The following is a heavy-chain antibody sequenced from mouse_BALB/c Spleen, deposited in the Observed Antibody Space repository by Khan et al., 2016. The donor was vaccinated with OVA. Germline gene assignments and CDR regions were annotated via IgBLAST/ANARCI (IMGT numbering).Heavy chain of an antibody. Sequence: QVQLKQSGAELVKAGASVKMSCKASGYTFTSYWMHWVKQRLGQGLEWFAETNPTNGRTYYNEKFKSKATLTVDKSSSTAYMLLSGPTFEDSAVYYCARSRKIVATYFDYWGQGTTLTDSS. CDR2: TNPTNGRT. J-gene: IGHJ2*01. V-gene: IGHV1S81*02. D-gene: IGHD1-1*01. CDR1: GYTFTSYW. CDR3: ARSRKIVATYFDY.